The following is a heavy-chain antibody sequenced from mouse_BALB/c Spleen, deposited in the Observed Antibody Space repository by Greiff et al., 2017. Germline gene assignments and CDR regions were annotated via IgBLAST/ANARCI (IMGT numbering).Heavy chain of an antibody. V-gene: IGHV1-20*02. D-gene: IGHD2-3*01. CDR2: INPFTGDT. CDR3: ARRGYDNYFDY. J-gene: IGHJ2*01. Sequence: EVQLQQSGPELVKPGASVKISCKASGFSFTGYFMNWVMQIHGKSLEWLGRINPFTGDTFYHHKFKGKSTLAIDKSSSTAHMELRSLASEDSAVYYCARRGYDNYFDYWGQGTTLTVSS. CDR1: GFSFTGYF.